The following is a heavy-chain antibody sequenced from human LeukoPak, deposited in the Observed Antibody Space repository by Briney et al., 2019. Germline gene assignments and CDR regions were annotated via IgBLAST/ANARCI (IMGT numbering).Heavy chain of an antibody. J-gene: IGHJ3*02. V-gene: IGHV3-7*01. CDR1: GFTISSYW. CDR3: AKGSYDRIPHELVPLDI. D-gene: IGHD3-10*02. CDR2: IKQDGSEK. Sequence: GGSLRLTCTASGFTISSYWWSWVRQPPGKGLEWVGNIKQDGSEKYNVDSENGRIIISRDNAKNTLYLQMNSLRAEDTAVYYCAKGSYDRIPHELVPLDIWGQGTMVTVSS.